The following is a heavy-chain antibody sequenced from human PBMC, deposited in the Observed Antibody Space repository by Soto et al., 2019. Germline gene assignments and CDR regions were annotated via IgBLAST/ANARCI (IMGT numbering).Heavy chain of an antibody. Sequence: SETLSLTCTVSGGSISSYYWSWIRQPPGKGLEWIGYIYYSGSTNYKPSLKSRVTISVDTSKNQFALKLSSVTAADTAVYYCARVGVLGPWYYGMDVWGQGTTVTVSS. CDR2: IYYSGST. CDR3: ARVGVLGPWYYGMDV. V-gene: IGHV4-59*01. J-gene: IGHJ6*02. CDR1: GGSISSYY. D-gene: IGHD3-10*01.